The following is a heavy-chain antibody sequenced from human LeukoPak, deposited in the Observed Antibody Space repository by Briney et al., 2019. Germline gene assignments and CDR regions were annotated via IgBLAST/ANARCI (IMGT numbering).Heavy chain of an antibody. CDR3: ARDKDWILFDS. CDR2: ISGSGGST. D-gene: IGHD3/OR15-3a*01. Sequence: GGSLRLSCAASGFTFSSYGMSWVRQAPGKGLEWVSAISGSGGSTYYADSVRGRFTISRDNSKNTLYLQMNSLRAEDTAVYYCARDKDWILFDSWGQGTLVTVSS. V-gene: IGHV3-23*01. J-gene: IGHJ4*02. CDR1: GFTFSSYG.